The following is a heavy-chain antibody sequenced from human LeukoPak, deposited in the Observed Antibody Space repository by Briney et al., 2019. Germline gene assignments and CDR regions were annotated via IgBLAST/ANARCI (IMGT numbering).Heavy chain of an antibody. V-gene: IGHV3-7*01. Sequence: GGSLRLSCAASGFTYSSFYMSWVRQAPGKGLEWVANINPDGSARYYADSVRGRFTISRDNAKNSMYLQMNSLRAEDSAVYYCARSLWPGDYWGQGTLVAVSS. CDR3: ARSLWPGDY. J-gene: IGHJ4*02. CDR1: GFTYSSFY. D-gene: IGHD2-21*01. CDR2: INPDGSAR.